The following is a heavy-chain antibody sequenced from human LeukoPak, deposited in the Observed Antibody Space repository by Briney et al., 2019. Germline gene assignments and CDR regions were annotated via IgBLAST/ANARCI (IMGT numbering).Heavy chain of an antibody. D-gene: IGHD3-3*01. Sequence: GGSLRLSCAASGFTFSSYAVSWVRQAPGNGLEWVSAISGSGGSTYYADSVKGRFTISRDNSKNTLYLQMNSLRAEDTAVYYCAKDLDQPHLDYWGQGTLVTVSS. CDR2: ISGSGGST. V-gene: IGHV3-23*01. J-gene: IGHJ4*02. CDR3: AKDLDQPHLDY. CDR1: GFTFSSYA.